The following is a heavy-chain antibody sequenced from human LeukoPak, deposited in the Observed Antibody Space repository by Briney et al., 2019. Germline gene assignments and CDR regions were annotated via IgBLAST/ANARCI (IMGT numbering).Heavy chain of an antibody. J-gene: IGHJ4*02. D-gene: IGHD2-15*01. V-gene: IGHV3-74*01. CDR1: GFTFSSYG. CDR3: ARGGSCSGGNCKYTRKEIDY. Sequence: GGSLRLSCAASGFTFSSYGMSWVRQAPGKGLVWVSRINSDGSSTTYADSVKGRFTISRDNAKNTLYLQMNSLRVEDTAIYYCARGGSCSGGNCKYTRKEIDYWGQGTLVTVSS. CDR2: INSDGSST.